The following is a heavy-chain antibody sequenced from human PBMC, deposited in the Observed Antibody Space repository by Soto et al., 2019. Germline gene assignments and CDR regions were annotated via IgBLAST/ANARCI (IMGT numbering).Heavy chain of an antibody. J-gene: IGHJ4*02. Sequence: SATQSLTCPVSGDSLSNYYWSWFRHHPGKGLLWIGYVSNTGGTNYNPSLWSRVTISLDTSKNQFSLRLSSVTAGDTAGDVCARGSINVGDQVNECWGQGTRVTVSA. CDR3: ARGSINVGDQVNEC. CDR2: VSNTGGT. V-gene: IGHV4-59*01. D-gene: IGHD1-26*01. CDR1: GDSLSNYY.